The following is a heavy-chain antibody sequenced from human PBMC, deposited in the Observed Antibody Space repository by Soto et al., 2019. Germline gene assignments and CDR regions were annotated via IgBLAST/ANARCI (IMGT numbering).Heavy chain of an antibody. V-gene: IGHV1-46*01. D-gene: IGHD6-13*01. CDR2: VEPGGGRT. CDR1: GYTFSHYD. J-gene: IGHJ4*02. Sequence: QVRLVQSGAEVREPGASVTLSCKSSGYTFSHYDIHWVLQAPGQGLEWMGRVEPGGGRTTYSEKLQGRVTMTRDAYTNTVFLDLKSMTPEDTAKYYCARAGGQQVELDFWGQGPLDTVSS. CDR3: ARAGGQQVELDF.